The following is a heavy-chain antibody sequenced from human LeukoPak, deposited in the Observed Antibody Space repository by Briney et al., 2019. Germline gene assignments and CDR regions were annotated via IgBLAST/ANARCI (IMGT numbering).Heavy chain of an antibody. Sequence: KSGGSLRLSCAASGFTFSNAWMSWVRQAPGKGLEWVGRIKSKTGGGTTDYAAPVKGRFTISRDDSKNTLYLQMNSLKTEDTAVYCCTTDPYSGSHFDYWGQGTLVTVSS. J-gene: IGHJ4*02. V-gene: IGHV3-15*01. CDR2: IKSKTGGGTT. D-gene: IGHD1-26*01. CDR1: GFTFSNAW. CDR3: TTDPYSGSHFDY.